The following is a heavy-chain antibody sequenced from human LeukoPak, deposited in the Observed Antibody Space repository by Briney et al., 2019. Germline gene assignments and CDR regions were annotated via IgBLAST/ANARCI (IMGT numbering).Heavy chain of an antibody. D-gene: IGHD6-19*01. CDR2: IYYSGST. V-gene: IGHV4-39*01. J-gene: IGHJ5*02. Sequence: KPSETLSLTCTVSGGSIRSSSYYWGWIRQPPGKGLEWIGSIYYSGSTYYNPSLKSRVTISVDTSKNQFSLKLSSVTAADTAVYYCARHDTVAGFNSVNWFDPWGQGTLVTVSS. CDR3: ARHDTVAGFNSVNWFDP. CDR1: GGSIRSSSYY.